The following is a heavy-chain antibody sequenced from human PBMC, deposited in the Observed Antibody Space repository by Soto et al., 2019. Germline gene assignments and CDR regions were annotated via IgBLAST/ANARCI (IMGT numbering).Heavy chain of an antibody. J-gene: IGHJ4*02. V-gene: IGHV4-34*01. CDR1: GESFSGYY. Sequence: SETLSLTCAVYGESFSGYYWSWIRQPPGKGLEWIGEINHSGSTNYNPSLKSRVTISVDTSKNQFSLKLSSVTAADTAVYYCATVDIVATDRGDVDYWGQGTLVTVSS. CDR3: ATVDIVATDRGDVDY. D-gene: IGHD5-12*01. CDR2: INHSGST.